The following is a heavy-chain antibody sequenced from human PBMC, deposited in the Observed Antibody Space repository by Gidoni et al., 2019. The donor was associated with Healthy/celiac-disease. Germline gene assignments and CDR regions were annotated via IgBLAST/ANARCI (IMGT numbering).Heavy chain of an antibody. J-gene: IGHJ6*02. D-gene: IGHD3-22*01. CDR3: ASWGKYYYDSSGVIYYYYGMDV. Sequence: QVQLQQWGAGLLKPSETLSLTCAVYGGSFSGYYWSWIRQPPGKGLEWMGEINHSGSTNYNPSLKSRVTISVDTSKNQFSLKLSSVTAADTAVYYCASWGKYYYDSSGVIYYYYGMDVWGQGTTVTVSS. CDR1: GGSFSGYY. CDR2: INHSGST. V-gene: IGHV4-34*01.